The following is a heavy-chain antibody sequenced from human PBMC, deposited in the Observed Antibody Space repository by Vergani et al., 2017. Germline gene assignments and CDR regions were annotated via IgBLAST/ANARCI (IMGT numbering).Heavy chain of an antibody. CDR1: GGPLSSYY. J-gene: IGHJ6*02. CDR2: IYYSGST. D-gene: IGHD3-10*01. V-gene: IGHV4-59*01. CDR3: ARNMVRGVRYYGMDV. Sequence: QVQLQESGPGLVKPSETLSLTCTVSGGPLSSYYWSWIRQPPGKGLEWIGYIYYSGSTNYNPSLKSRVTISVDTSKNQFSLKLSSVTAADTAVYYCARNMVRGVRYYGMDVWGQGTTVTVSS.